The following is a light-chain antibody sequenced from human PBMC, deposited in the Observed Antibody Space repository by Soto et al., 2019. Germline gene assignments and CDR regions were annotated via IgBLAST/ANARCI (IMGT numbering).Light chain of an antibody. CDR2: GAS. J-gene: IGKJ5*01. CDR1: QRVSSSY. Sequence: EIVLTQSPGTLSLSPGERATLSCRASQRVSSSYLAWYQQKSGQPPRLLIPGASSRATGIPDRFSGSGSGTDFTLTISRLEPEDFAVYYCQQYGTSPITFGQGTRLEI. V-gene: IGKV3-20*01. CDR3: QQYGTSPIT.